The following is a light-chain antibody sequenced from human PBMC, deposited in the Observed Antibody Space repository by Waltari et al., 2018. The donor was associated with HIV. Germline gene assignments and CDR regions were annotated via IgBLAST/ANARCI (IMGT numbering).Light chain of an antibody. Sequence: QSALTQPASVSGSPGQSITISCTGTSSDVGVYNYFSWYQQHPCKAPKLMIYEVSNRPSGVSNRFSGSKSGNTASLTISGLQAEDEADYYCSSYTSSTKGYVFGAGTKVTVL. V-gene: IGLV2-14*01. CDR3: SSYTSSTKGYV. J-gene: IGLJ1*01. CDR1: SSDVGVYNY. CDR2: EVS.